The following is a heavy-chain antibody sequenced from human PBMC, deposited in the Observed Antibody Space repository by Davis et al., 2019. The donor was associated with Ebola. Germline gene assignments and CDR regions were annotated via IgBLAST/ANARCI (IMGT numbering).Heavy chain of an antibody. CDR2: INSDGSST. CDR3: ARTTFGGVIAS. D-gene: IGHD3-16*02. Sequence: PGGSLRLSCAASGFSFSGYWMHWVRQAPGKGLVWVSRINSDGSSTSYADSVKGRFTISRDNAKNTLYLQMNSLRAEDTAVYYCARTTFGGVIASWGQGTLVTVSS. V-gene: IGHV3-74*01. J-gene: IGHJ4*02. CDR1: GFSFSGYW.